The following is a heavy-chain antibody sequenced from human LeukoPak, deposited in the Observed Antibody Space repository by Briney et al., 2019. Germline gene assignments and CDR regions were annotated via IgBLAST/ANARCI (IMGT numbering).Heavy chain of an antibody. CDR3: ARDGVVEGWFDP. Sequence: SETLSLTCNVSSGSIRSYYWSWIRQPPGKGLEWIGYIYYSGSTYYNPSLKSRVTISVHTSKNQFSLKLSSVTSADTAVYYCARDGVVEGWFDPWGQGTLVTVSS. CDR2: IYYSGST. D-gene: IGHD2-15*01. CDR1: SGSIRSYY. V-gene: IGHV4-30-4*08. J-gene: IGHJ5*02.